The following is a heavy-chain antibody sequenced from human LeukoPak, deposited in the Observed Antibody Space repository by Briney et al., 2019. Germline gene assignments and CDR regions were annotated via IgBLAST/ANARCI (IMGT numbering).Heavy chain of an antibody. D-gene: IGHD3-3*01. CDR1: GGTFSSYA. CDR3: ARDPSTIFGVVACFDY. V-gene: IGHV1-69*06. J-gene: IGHJ4*02. CDR2: IIPIFGTA. Sequence: ASVKVSCKASGGTFSSYAISWVRQAPGQGLEWMGGIIPIFGTANYAQKFQGRVTITADKSTSTAYMELSSLRSEDTAVYYCARDPSTIFGVVACFDYWGQGTLVTVSS.